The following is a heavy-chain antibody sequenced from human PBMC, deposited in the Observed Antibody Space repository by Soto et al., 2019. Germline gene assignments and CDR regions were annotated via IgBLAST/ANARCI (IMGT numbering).Heavy chain of an antibody. D-gene: IGHD6-19*01. CDR3: ATYSSGWPLYFDY. J-gene: IGHJ4*02. Sequence: GGSLRLSCAASGFTVSSNYMSWVRQAPGKGLEWVSVIYSGGSTYYADSVKGRFTISRDNSKNTLYLQMNSLRAEDTAVYYCATYSSGWPLYFDYWGQGTLVTVSS. CDR1: GFTVSSNY. V-gene: IGHV3-66*01. CDR2: IYSGGST.